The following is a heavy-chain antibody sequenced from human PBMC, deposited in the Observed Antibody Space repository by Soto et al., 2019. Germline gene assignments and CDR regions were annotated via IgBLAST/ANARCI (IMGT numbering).Heavy chain of an antibody. CDR3: GRGNRGYSYYFDY. V-gene: IGHV1-69*13. CDR2: IIPIFGTA. CDR1: GGTFSSYA. Sequence: SVKFSCKASGGTFSSYAISWVRQAPGQGLEWMGGIIPIFGTANYAQKFHGRVTITADDSTSTAYMELSGLRSENTAVYCCGRGNRGYSYYFDYWGQGTLVTVSS. D-gene: IGHD5-18*01. J-gene: IGHJ4*02.